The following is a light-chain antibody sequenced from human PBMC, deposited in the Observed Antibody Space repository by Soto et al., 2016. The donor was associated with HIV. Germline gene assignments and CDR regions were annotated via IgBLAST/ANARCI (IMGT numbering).Light chain of an antibody. J-gene: IGKJ4*01. CDR1: QSISVW. Sequence: DVQMTQSPSTLSASVGDRVTITCRASQSISVWLAWYQQKPGKAPNLLIYKASTLQSGVPSRFSGSGSGTEFSLTISSLQPDDSATYYCLQHNNYPLTFGEGPRWRSN. CDR2: KAS. CDR3: LQHNNYPLT. V-gene: IGKV1-5*03.